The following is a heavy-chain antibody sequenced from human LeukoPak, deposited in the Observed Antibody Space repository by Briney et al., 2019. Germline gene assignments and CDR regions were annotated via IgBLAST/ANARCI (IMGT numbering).Heavy chain of an antibody. CDR2: INSDGSST. Sequence: PGGSLRLSCAASGFTFSSYWMHWVRQAPGKGLVWVSRINSDGSSTSYADSVKGRFTISRDNAKNTLYLQMNSLRAEDTAVYYCARGTKYYDSSGEWGYWGQGTLVTVSS. CDR1: GFTFSSYW. D-gene: IGHD3-22*01. V-gene: IGHV3-74*01. J-gene: IGHJ4*02. CDR3: ARGTKYYDSSGEWGY.